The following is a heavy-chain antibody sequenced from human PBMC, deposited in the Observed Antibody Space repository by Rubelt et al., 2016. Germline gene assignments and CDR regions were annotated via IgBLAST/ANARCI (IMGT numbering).Heavy chain of an antibody. Sequence: EVQLVESGGGLVQPGGSLRLSCAASGFTFSSYAMSWVRQAPGKGLEWVSAISSSGSSTYYADSVKGRFTISRDNSKNTLYLQMNGLRAEDTAVYYCARAHVEGYAWVGFDNWGQGTLVTVSS. CDR3: ARAHVEGYAWVGFDN. V-gene: IGHV3-23*04. CDR2: ISSSGSST. J-gene: IGHJ4*02. CDR1: GFTFSSYA. D-gene: IGHD2-2*01.